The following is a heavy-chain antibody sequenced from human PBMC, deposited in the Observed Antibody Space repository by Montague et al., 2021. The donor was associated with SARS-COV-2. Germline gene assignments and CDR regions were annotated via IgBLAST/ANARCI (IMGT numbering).Heavy chain of an antibody. CDR2: ISHSGNT. V-gene: IGHV4-4*02. CDR1: GGSISTTNW. Sequence: SETLSLTCSVSGGSISTTNWWSWVRQPPGKGLEWIGEISHSGNTNYNSSVRGRVTISLDKSKNQFSLKLSSVTAADTAVYYCARAMIVVTRDAFDIWGRGTKVIVST. CDR3: ARAMIVVTRDAFDI. J-gene: IGHJ3*02. D-gene: IGHD3-22*01.